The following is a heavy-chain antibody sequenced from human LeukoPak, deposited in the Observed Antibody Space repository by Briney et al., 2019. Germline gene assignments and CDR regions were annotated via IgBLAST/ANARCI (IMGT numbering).Heavy chain of an antibody. CDR1: GFIVSNNY. J-gene: IGHJ4*02. Sequence: GGSLRLSCAASGFIVSNNYMNWVRQAPAKGLEWVSVIHSGGSTYYADSVKGRFTISRENSKHTVNLQMNDLRAEDTAVYYCARSWDARLNFDYWGQGTLVTVSS. CDR2: IHSGGST. CDR3: ARSWDARLNFDY. V-gene: IGHV3-66*02. D-gene: IGHD1-26*01.